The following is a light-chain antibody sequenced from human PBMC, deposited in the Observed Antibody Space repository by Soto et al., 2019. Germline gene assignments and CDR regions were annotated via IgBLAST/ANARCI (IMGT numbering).Light chain of an antibody. V-gene: IGKV4-1*01. CDR2: WAS. J-gene: IGKJ4*01. Sequence: DIVMTQSPDSLAVSLGERATINCKSSQSVLNSLNNKNYLAWYQQKPGQPPKMLIYWASTRELGVPDRFSGSGSGTDFTRTISSLQASDVAVYYCQQYSSIPLTFGGGTKVEIK. CDR1: QSVLNSLNNKNY. CDR3: QQYSSIPLT.